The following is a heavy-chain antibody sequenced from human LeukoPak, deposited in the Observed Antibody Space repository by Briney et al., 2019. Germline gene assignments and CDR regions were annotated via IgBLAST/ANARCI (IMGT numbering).Heavy chain of an antibody. D-gene: IGHD3-10*01. V-gene: IGHV4-34*01. CDR1: GFTFSSYS. CDR2: INHSGST. CDR3: ARGSRRSTMVRGVSLGY. Sequence: GSLRLSCAASGFTFSSYSMNWVRQAPGKGLEWIGEINHSGSTNYNPSLKSRVTISVDTSKNQFSLKLSSVTAADTAVYYCARGSRRSTMVRGVSLGYWGQGTLVTVSS. J-gene: IGHJ4*02.